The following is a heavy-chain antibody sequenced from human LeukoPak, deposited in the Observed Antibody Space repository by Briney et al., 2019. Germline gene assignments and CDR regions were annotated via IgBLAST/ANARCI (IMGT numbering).Heavy chain of an antibody. CDR3: ARSFPKARGYSSSWYHFDY. J-gene: IGHJ4*02. D-gene: IGHD6-13*01. CDR2: IIPIFGTA. CDR1: GGTFSSYA. Sequence: GSSVKVSCKASGGTFSSYAISWVRQAPGQGLEWMGGIIPIFGTANYAQKFQGRVTITADESTSTAYMELSSLRSEDTAVYYCARSFPKARGYSSSWYHFDYWGQGTLVTVSS. V-gene: IGHV1-69*01.